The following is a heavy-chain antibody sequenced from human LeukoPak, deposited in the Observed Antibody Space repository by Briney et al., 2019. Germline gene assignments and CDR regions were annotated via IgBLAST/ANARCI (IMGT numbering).Heavy chain of an antibody. J-gene: IGHJ4*02. CDR3: ARDGRWNYVDY. CDR2: ISSSGGYI. D-gene: IGHD1-1*01. Sequence: PGGSLRLSCAASGFTFGSYSMNWVRQAPGKGLEWVSFISSSGGYIYYADSVKGRFTISRDNAKNSLYLQMNSLRAEDTAVYYCARDGRWNYVDYWGQGTLVTVSS. CDR1: GFTFGSYS. V-gene: IGHV3-21*01.